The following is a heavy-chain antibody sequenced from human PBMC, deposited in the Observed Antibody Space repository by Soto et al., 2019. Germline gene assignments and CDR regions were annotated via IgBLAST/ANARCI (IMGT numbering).Heavy chain of an antibody. CDR2: TYFRSKWYN. CDR3: AKGDNLGPKTGYAYDP. J-gene: IGHJ5*02. Sequence: SQTLSLTCALSGDSVSSNTASWNWIRQSPSRGLEWLGRTYFRSKWYNDYAVSVKSRIIINPDTSNNQFSLQLNSVTPEDTAVYFCAKGDNLGPKTGYAYDPWGQGIMDTVSS. CDR1: GDSVSSNTAS. V-gene: IGHV6-1*01. D-gene: IGHD5-12*01.